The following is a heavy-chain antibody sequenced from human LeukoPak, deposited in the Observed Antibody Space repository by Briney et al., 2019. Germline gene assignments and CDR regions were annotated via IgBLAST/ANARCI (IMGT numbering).Heavy chain of an antibody. Sequence: ASVKVSCKTSGYTFTDYFMHWVRQAPGQGLEWMGRINPNSGGTNYAQKFQGRVTMTRDTSINTAYMELSRLSSAETAMYYCARGGLPHFYYYMDVWGKGTTVTISS. V-gene: IGHV1-2*06. CDR3: ARGGLPHFYYYMDV. CDR2: INPNSGGT. CDR1: GYTFTDYF. J-gene: IGHJ6*03.